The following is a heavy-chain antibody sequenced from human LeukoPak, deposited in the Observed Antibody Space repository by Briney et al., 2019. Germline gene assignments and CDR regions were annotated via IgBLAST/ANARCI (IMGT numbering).Heavy chain of an antibody. D-gene: IGHD3-9*01. CDR3: ALGLVTDY. V-gene: IGHV3-66*01. J-gene: IGHJ4*02. Sequence: GGSLRLSCAASGFTVSSNFMSWVRQAPGKGLEWVSVIYSGGSAYYADSVKGRFTISRDNSKNTLYLQMNSLRVEDTAVYYCALGLVTDYWGQGTLVTVSS. CDR2: IYSGGSA. CDR1: GFTVSSNF.